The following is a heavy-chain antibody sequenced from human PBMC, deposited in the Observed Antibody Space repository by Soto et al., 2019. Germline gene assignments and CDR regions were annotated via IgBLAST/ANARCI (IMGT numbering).Heavy chain of an antibody. Sequence: PGESLKISCKGSGYRFTRYWISWVRQMPGKGLEWMGRIDPSDSYTNYSPSFQGHVTISADKSISTAYLQWSSLKASDTAMYYCAHLGGELDWLNYYYFGMDVWGQGTTVTLPS. CDR3: AHLGGELDWLNYYYFGMDV. V-gene: IGHV5-10-1*01. CDR1: GYRFTRYW. J-gene: IGHJ6*02. CDR2: IDPSDSYT. D-gene: IGHD3-16*01.